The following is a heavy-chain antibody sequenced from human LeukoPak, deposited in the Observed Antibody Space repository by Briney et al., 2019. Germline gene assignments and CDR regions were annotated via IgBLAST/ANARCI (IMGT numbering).Heavy chain of an antibody. CDR3: AKGEVPAATIDY. J-gene: IGHJ4*02. CDR2: IKQDGSEK. D-gene: IGHD2-2*01. V-gene: IGHV3-7*01. Sequence: PGGSLRLSCAASGFTFSSYWMSWVRQAPGKGLEWVANIKQDGSEKYYVDSVKGRFTISRDNSKNTLYLQMNSLRAEDTAVYYCAKGEVPAATIDYWGQGTLVTVSS. CDR1: GFTFSSYW.